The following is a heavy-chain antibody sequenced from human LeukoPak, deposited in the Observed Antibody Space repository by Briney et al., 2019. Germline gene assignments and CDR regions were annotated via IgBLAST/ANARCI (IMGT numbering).Heavy chain of an antibody. CDR3: ARDWEGYSYGSYTHYMDV. D-gene: IGHD5-18*01. CDR1: GYTFTSYG. Sequence: ASVKVSCKASGYTFTSYGISWVRQAPGQGLEWMGWISAYNGNTNYAQKLQGRVTMTTDTSTSTAYMELRSLRSDDTAVYYCARDWEGYSYGSYTHYMDVWGKGTTVTVSS. J-gene: IGHJ6*03. V-gene: IGHV1-18*01. CDR2: ISAYNGNT.